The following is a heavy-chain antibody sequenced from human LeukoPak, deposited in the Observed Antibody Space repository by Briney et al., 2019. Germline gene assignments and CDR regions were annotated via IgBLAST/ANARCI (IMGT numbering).Heavy chain of an antibody. CDR1: GFSLSTSGVG. Sequence: SGPTLVKPTQTLTLTCTFSGFSLSTSGVGVGWIRQPPGKALEWLALIYWDDDKRYSPSLKSRLTITKDTSKNPVVLTMPNMDPVDTATYYCAHGGYCSSTSCYRPLGFDYWGQGTLVTVSS. CDR2: IYWDDDK. V-gene: IGHV2-5*02. J-gene: IGHJ4*02. D-gene: IGHD2-2*01. CDR3: AHGGYCSSTSCYRPLGFDY.